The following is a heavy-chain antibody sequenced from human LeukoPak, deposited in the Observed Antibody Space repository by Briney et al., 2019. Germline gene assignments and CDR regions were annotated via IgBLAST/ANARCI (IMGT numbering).Heavy chain of an antibody. CDR1: GFTSSAYW. J-gene: IGHJ2*01. Sequence: GGSLRLSCAASGFTSSAYWMHWVRQAPGKGLVWVSRLNTDGSDTRYADSVQGRFTISRDNAKNTLYLQMNSLRAEDTAVYYCARSEAVAWSFDLWGRGTLVTVSS. V-gene: IGHV3-74*01. CDR2: LNTDGSDT. CDR3: ARSEAVAWSFDL. D-gene: IGHD6-19*01.